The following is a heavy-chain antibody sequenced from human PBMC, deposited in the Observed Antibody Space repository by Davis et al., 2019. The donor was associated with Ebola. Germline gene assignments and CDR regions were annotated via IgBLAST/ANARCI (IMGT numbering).Heavy chain of an antibody. D-gene: IGHD2-15*01. J-gene: IGHJ4*02. CDR2: ISSSSSYI. CDR3: ARGEGYCSGGSCYPFDY. V-gene: IGHV3-21*01. Sequence: GESLKISCAASGFTFSSYSMNWVRQAPGKGLEWVSSISSSSSYIYYADSVKGRFTISRDNAKNSLYLQMNSLRAEDTAVYYCARGEGYCSGGSCYPFDYWGQGTLVTVSS. CDR1: GFTFSSYS.